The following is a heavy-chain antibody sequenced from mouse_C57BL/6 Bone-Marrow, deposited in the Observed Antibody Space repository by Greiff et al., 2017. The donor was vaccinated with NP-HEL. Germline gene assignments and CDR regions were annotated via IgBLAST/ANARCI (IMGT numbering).Heavy chain of an antibody. D-gene: IGHD2-5*01. CDR3: ARSRYSTLNFDV. CDR2: IYPGDGDT. CDR1: GYAFSSYW. Sequence: QVQLQQSGAELVKPGASVKISCKASGYAFSSYWMNWVKQRPGKGLEWIGQIYPGDGDTNYNGKFKGKATLTADKSSSTAYMQLSSLTSEDSAVYFCARSRYSTLNFDVWGTGTTVTVSS. J-gene: IGHJ1*03. V-gene: IGHV1-80*01.